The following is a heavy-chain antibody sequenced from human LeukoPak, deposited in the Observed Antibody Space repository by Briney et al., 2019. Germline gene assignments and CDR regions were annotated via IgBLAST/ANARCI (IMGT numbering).Heavy chain of an antibody. CDR3: AKDSGIAVAGTLRAFDI. CDR1: GFTFSNLA. D-gene: IGHD6-19*01. J-gene: IGHJ3*02. V-gene: IGHV3-23*01. Sequence: PGGSLRLSCVASGFTFSNLAMGWVRQAPGKGLEWVSVISDSGGTTYYADSVKGRFTISRDNSRNTLYLRMNSLRAEDTAVYYCAKDSGIAVAGTLRAFDIWGQGTMVTVSS. CDR2: ISDSGGTT.